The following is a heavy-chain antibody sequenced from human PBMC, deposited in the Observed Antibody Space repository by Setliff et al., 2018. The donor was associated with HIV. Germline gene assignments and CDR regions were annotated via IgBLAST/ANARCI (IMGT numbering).Heavy chain of an antibody. Sequence: GGSLRLSCTASGVTFSSYWMHWVRQVPGKGLLWVSRIRSDGSGPTYADSVKGRFTISKDNAKNTLYLQMNSLRDEDTAVYHCAKDRDYGDNLLLLNWFDPWGQGTLVTVSS. CDR2: IRSDGSGP. V-gene: IGHV3-74*03. J-gene: IGHJ5*02. CDR1: GVTFSSYW. D-gene: IGHD4-17*01. CDR3: AKDRDYGDNLLLLNWFDP.